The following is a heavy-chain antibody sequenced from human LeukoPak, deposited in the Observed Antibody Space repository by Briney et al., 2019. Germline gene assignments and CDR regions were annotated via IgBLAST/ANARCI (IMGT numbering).Heavy chain of an antibody. CDR3: ARGYCSGGSCYSYYYYYGMDV. CDR1: GGTFSSYA. D-gene: IGHD2-15*01. J-gene: IGHJ6*02. V-gene: IGHV1-69*13. CDR2: IIPIFGTA. Sequence: SVKVSCKASGGTFSSYAISWVRQAPGQGLEWMGGIIPIFGTANYAQKFQGRVTITADESTSTAYMELSSLRSEDTAVFYCARGYCSGGSCYSYYYYYGMDVWGQGTTVTVSS.